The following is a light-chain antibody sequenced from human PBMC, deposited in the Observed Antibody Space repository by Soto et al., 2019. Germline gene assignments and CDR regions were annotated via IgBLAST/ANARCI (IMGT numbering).Light chain of an antibody. Sequence: QSALTQPASVSGSPGQSITISCTGTSSDVGGYNYVSWYQQHQGKAPKLMIYEVSNRPSGVSNRVSGSKSGNTASQTISEFQAEDEADYYCSSYTSSRTWVFGGGAKLNVL. CDR3: SSYTSSRTWV. CDR2: EVS. CDR1: SSDVGGYNY. J-gene: IGLJ3*02. V-gene: IGLV2-14*01.